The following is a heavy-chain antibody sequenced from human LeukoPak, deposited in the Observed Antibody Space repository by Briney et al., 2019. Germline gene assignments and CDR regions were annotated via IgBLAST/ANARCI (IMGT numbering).Heavy chain of an antibody. CDR1: GFSFTNHT. V-gene: IGHV3-23*01. J-gene: IGHJ4*01. CDR2: ISDTAGTT. CDR3: ARGGEYDYRVLDV. D-gene: IGHD4-17*01. Sequence: GGSLSFTCAASGFSFTNHTMTWVRQAPGEGLQWLSTISDTAGTTFYADSVRGRFTISRDVSNNTLYLQMGGLRADDTAVYYCARGGEYDYRVLDVWGQGDHVTGSS.